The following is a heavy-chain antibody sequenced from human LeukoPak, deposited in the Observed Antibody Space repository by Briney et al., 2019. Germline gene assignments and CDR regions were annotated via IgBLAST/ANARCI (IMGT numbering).Heavy chain of an antibody. D-gene: IGHD4-17*01. CDR2: IYPGGSDT. J-gene: IGHJ4*02. CDR1: GYSFTSYW. V-gene: IGHV5-51*01. Sequence: NPGESLKISCQGSGYSFTSYWIGWVRQMPGKGLEWMGIIYPGGSDTRYSPSFQGQVTISADKSISTAYLQWSSLKAADTAMYYCARQVSGEGVDSWGQGTLVTVSS. CDR3: ARQVSGEGVDS.